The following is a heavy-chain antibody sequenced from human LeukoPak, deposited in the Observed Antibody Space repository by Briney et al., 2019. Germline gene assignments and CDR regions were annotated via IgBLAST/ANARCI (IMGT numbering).Heavy chain of an antibody. Sequence: GGSLRLSCAASGFPFSSYWMSWVRQAPGKGLEWVANIKQDGSDKYYVESVKGRFTISRDNAKNSLYLQLNSLRADDTAVYYCARLTGTTGFDYWGQGTLVTVSS. CDR3: ARLTGTTGFDY. CDR1: GFPFSSYW. CDR2: IKQDGSDK. D-gene: IGHD1-1*01. V-gene: IGHV3-7*01. J-gene: IGHJ4*02.